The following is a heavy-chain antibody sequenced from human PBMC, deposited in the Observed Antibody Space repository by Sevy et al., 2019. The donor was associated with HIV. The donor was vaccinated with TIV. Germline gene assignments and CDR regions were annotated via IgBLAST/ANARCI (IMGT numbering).Heavy chain of an antibody. J-gene: IGHJ4*02. Sequence: GGSLRLSCAASGFTFSSYWMHWVRQAPGKGLVWVSRINSDGSSTSYADSVKGRFTISRDNAKNTLYLQMNSLRAEDTAVYYCARALYYYDSSGYSLFGYWGQGTLVTVSP. CDR3: ARALYYYDSSGYSLFGY. V-gene: IGHV3-74*01. CDR1: GFTFSSYW. D-gene: IGHD3-22*01. CDR2: INSDGSST.